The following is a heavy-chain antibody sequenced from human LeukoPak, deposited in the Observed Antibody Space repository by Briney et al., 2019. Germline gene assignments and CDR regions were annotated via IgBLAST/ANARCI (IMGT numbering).Heavy chain of an antibody. Sequence: GASVKVSCKASGYTFTGYYMHWVRQAPGQGLEWMGWINPNSGGTNYAQKFQGRVTMTRDTSISTAYMELSRLRSDDTAVYYCARTGGWKTGMGDYYYYYMDVWGKGTTVTISS. CDR2: INPNSGGT. CDR1: GYTFTGYY. J-gene: IGHJ6*03. D-gene: IGHD1-1*01. CDR3: ARTGGWKTGMGDYYYYYMDV. V-gene: IGHV1-2*02.